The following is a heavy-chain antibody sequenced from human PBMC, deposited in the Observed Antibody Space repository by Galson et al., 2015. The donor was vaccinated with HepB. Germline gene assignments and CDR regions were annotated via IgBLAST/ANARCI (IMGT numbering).Heavy chain of an antibody. CDR2: ISWNSGSI. D-gene: IGHD3-16*01. J-gene: IGHJ5*02. CDR3: AKDSWGSSWNWFAP. V-gene: IGHV3-9*01. CDR1: GFTFDDYA. Sequence: SLRLSCAASGFTFDDYAMHWVRQAPGKGLEWVSGISWNSGSIGYADSVKGRITISRDNAKNSLYLQMNSLRTEDTALYYCAKDSWGSSWNWFAPRGQAPLVPVSS.